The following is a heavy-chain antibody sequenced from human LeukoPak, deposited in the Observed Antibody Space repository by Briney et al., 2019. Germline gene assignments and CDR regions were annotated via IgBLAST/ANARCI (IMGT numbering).Heavy chain of an antibody. CDR1: GYSFTSYW. J-gene: IGHJ4*02. Sequence: HGESLKISCKGSGYSFTSYWIGWVRQMPGKGLEWMGIIYPGDSDTRYSPSFQGQVTISADKSISTAYLQWRSLKASDTAMYYCARLSGWDIVATTLDYWGQGTLVTVSS. V-gene: IGHV5-51*01. CDR3: ARLSGWDIVATTLDY. D-gene: IGHD5-12*01. CDR2: IYPGDSDT.